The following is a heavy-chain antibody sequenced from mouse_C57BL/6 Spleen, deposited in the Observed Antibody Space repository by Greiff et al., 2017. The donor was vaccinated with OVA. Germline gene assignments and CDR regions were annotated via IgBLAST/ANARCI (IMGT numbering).Heavy chain of an antibody. J-gene: IGHJ1*03. Sequence: ESGPGLVKPSQSLSLTCSVTGYSITSGYYWNWIRQFPGNKLEWMGYISYDGSNNYNPSLKNRISITRDTSKNQFFLKLNSVTTEDTATYYCARTGTWYFDVWGTGTTVTVSS. CDR1: GYSITSGYY. CDR2: ISYDGSN. CDR3: ARTGTWYFDV. D-gene: IGHD4-1*01. V-gene: IGHV3-6*01.